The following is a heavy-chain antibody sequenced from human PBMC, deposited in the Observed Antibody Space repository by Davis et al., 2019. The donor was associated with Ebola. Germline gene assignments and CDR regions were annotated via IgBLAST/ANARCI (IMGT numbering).Heavy chain of an antibody. CDR1: GYTFTSYY. Sequence: AASVKVSCKASGYTFTSYYMHWVRQAPGQGLEWMGIINPSGGSTSYAQKFQGRVTMTRDTSTSTVYMELSSLRSEDTAVYYCAREPRLVGVTINYYYYYGMDVWGQGTTVTVSS. CDR2: INPSGGST. CDR3: AREPRLVGVTINYYYYYGMDV. D-gene: IGHD1-26*01. J-gene: IGHJ6*02. V-gene: IGHV1-46*01.